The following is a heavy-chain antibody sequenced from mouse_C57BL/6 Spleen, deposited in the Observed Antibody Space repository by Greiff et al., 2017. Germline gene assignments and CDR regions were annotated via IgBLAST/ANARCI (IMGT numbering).Heavy chain of an antibody. D-gene: IGHD1-1*02. Sequence: QVQLQQSGAELVKPGASVKLSCKASGYTFTSYWMHWVKQRPGQGLEWIGMIHPNSGSTNYNEKFKSKATLTVDKSSSTAYMQLSSLTAEDSAVCYCDSCGKTVDYWGQGTTLTVPS. CDR3: DSCGKTVDY. CDR1: GYTFTSYW. V-gene: IGHV1-64*01. J-gene: IGHJ2*01. CDR2: IHPNSGST.